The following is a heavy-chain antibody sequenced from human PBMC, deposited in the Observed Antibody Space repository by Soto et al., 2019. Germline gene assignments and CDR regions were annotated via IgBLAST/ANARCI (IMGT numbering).Heavy chain of an antibody. J-gene: IGHJ4*02. V-gene: IGHV1-18*04. CDR2: ISGHNGST. Sequence: ASVKVSCKTSGYRFNTYGLTWVRQAPGQGLEWMGWISGHNGSTNYAQNVQGRVTMTADTSTSTAYMELRSLRSDDTAVYYCARGYGIAVSPLAPQYFDYWGQGTLVTVSS. CDR3: ARGYGIAVSPLAPQYFDY. D-gene: IGHD6-19*01. CDR1: GYRFNTYG.